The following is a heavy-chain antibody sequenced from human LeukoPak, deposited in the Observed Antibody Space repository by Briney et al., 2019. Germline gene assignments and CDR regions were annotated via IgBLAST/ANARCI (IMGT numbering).Heavy chain of an antibody. Sequence: GASVKVSCKASGYTFTSYAMNWVRQVPGQGLEWVGGIIPIFGEAKYAQKFQDRVTITADESTNTAYMELSSLRSEDTAVYYCARDFIQIPDYYDSSGYYYWFFDLWGRGTLVTVSS. CDR2: IIPIFGEA. CDR1: GYTFTSYA. J-gene: IGHJ2*01. D-gene: IGHD3-22*01. CDR3: ARDFIQIPDYYDSSGYYYWFFDL. V-gene: IGHV1-69*13.